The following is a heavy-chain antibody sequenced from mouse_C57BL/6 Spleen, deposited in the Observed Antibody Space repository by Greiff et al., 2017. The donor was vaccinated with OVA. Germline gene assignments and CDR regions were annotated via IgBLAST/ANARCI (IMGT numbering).Heavy chain of an antibody. CDR2: IYPGDGDT. Sequence: QVQLQQPGPELVKPGASVKISCKASGYAFSSSWMNWVKQRPGKGLEWIGRIYPGDGDTNYNGKFKGKATLTADKSSSTAYMQLSSLTSEDSAVYFCARERDGNYGVDAMDYWGQGTSVTVSS. D-gene: IGHD2-1*01. CDR1: GYAFSSSW. V-gene: IGHV1-82*01. J-gene: IGHJ4*01. CDR3: ARERDGNYGVDAMDY.